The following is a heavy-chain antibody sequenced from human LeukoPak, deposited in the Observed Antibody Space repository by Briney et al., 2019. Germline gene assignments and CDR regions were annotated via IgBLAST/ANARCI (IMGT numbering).Heavy chain of an antibody. CDR1: GYTFTGYY. J-gene: IGHJ4*02. D-gene: IGHD5-18*01. CDR2: INPNSGGT. CDR3: ARGDVDTAMVTPDY. V-gene: IGHV1-2*02. Sequence: GASVKVSCKASGYTFTGYYMHWVRQAPGQGLEWMGWINPNSGGTNNEQKFQGRVTMTRDTSISTAYMELSRLRFDDKAVYYCARGDVDTAMVTPDYWGPGTLVTVSS.